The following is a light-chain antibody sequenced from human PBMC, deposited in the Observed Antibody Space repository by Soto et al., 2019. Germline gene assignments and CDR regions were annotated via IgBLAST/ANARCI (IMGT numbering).Light chain of an antibody. CDR3: CSHAGSYTYV. Sequence: QSALTQPRSVSGSPGQSLTISCTGTSSDVGGYNYVSWYQPHPGKVPKLMIYDVTKRPSGVPDRFSGSKSGNTASLTISGLQAEDEADYYCCSHAGSYTYVFGTGTKVTVL. CDR1: SSDVGGYNY. J-gene: IGLJ1*01. CDR2: DVT. V-gene: IGLV2-11*01.